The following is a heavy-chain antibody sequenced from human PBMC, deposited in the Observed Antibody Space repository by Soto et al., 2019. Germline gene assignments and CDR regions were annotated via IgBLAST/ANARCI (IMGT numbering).Heavy chain of an antibody. Sequence: GASVKVSCKASGGTFSSYTISWVRQAPGEGLEWMGRIIPILGIANYAQKFQGRVTITADKSTSTAYMELSSLRSEDTAVYYCAREKYYDILTPYYYYMDVWGKGTTVTVSS. CDR1: GGTFSSYT. J-gene: IGHJ6*03. CDR3: AREKYYDILTPYYYYMDV. CDR2: IIPILGIA. D-gene: IGHD3-9*01. V-gene: IGHV1-69*04.